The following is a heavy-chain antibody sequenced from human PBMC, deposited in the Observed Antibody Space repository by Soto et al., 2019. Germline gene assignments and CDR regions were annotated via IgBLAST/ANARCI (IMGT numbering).Heavy chain of an antibody. V-gene: IGHV4-39*01. D-gene: IGHD3-9*01. CDR2: IYYSGST. Sequence: QLQLQESGPGLVKPSETLSLTCTVSGGSISSSSYYWGWIRQPPGKGLEWIGSIYYSGSTYYNPSLKSRVTISVDTSKNQFSLKLSSVTAADTAVYYCARGYFDLLVSGDFDYWGQGTLVTVSS. CDR3: ARGYFDLLVSGDFDY. CDR1: GGSISSSSYY. J-gene: IGHJ4*02.